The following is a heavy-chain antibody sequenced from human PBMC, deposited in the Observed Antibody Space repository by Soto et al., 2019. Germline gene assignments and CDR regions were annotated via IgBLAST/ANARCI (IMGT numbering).Heavy chain of an antibody. J-gene: IGHJ4*02. V-gene: IGHV1-2*04. CDR1: GYTFTGYY. Sequence: GASVKVSCKASGYTFTGYYMHWVRQAPGQGLEWMGWINPNSGGTNYAQKFQGWVTMTRDTSVSTAYMELSRLRSDDTAVYYCARDHSSSWYGGYDYWGPGTLVTVYS. D-gene: IGHD6-13*01. CDR3: ARDHSSSWYGGYDY. CDR2: INPNSGGT.